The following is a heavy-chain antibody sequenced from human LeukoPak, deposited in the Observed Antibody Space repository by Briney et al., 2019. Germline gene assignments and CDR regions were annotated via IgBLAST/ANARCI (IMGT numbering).Heavy chain of an antibody. D-gene: IGHD6-13*01. CDR3: ARGKRTYGNSWPYYYDY. CDR2: MFFTGDT. CDR1: GGSISSHY. J-gene: IGHJ4*02. Sequence: SETLSLTCTVSGGSISSHYWAWLRQPPGKGLEWIGWMFFTGDTNYNPSLKSRVTISVDHSKNQFSLKLTSVTAADTAVYSCARGKRTYGNSWPYYYDYWGQGTLVTVSS. V-gene: IGHV4-59*11.